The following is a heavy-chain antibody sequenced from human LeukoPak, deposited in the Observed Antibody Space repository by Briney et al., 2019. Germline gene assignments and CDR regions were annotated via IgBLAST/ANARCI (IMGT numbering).Heavy chain of an antibody. CDR1: GYSISSGYY. Sequence: PSETLSLTCTVSGYSISSGYYWSWIRQPPGKGLEWIGYIYYSGSTNYNPSLKSRVTISVDTSKNQFSLKLSSVTAADTAVYYCARGDCSGGSCYRYYYYMDVWGKGTTVTVSS. D-gene: IGHD2-15*01. J-gene: IGHJ6*03. CDR3: ARGDCSGGSCYRYYYYMDV. V-gene: IGHV4-61*01. CDR2: IYYSGST.